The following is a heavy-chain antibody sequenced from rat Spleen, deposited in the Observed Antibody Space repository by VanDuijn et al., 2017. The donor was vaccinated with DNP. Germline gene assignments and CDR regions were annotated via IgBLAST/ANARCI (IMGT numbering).Heavy chain of an antibody. V-gene: IGHV5S23*01. D-gene: IGHD3-8*01. J-gene: IGHJ2*01. CDR2: ITNTGGST. Sequence: EVQLVESGGGLIQPGRSLKLSCAASGFTFSNYGMHWIRQAPTKGLEWVASITNTGGSTYYPDSVKGRFGVSRDNAKSTLYLQMNSLRSEDTATYFCTSNPHIRTAAPFDYWGQGVMVTVSS. CDR3: TSNPHIRTAAPFDY. CDR1: GFTFSNYG.